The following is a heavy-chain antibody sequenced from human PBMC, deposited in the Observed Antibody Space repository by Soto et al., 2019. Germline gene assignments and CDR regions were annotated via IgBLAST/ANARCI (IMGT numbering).Heavy chain of an antibody. V-gene: IGHV3-30-3*01. CDR1: VFTFSSYA. CDR3: ARPMTTVTQYYYYYGMDV. Sequence: SLRLSCAASVFTFSSYAVHWVRQAPGKGLEWVAVISYDGSNKYYADSVKGRFTISRDNSKNTLYLQMNSLRAEDTAVYYCARPMTTVTQYYYYYGMDVWGQGTTVTVSS. CDR2: ISYDGSNK. D-gene: IGHD4-17*01. J-gene: IGHJ6*02.